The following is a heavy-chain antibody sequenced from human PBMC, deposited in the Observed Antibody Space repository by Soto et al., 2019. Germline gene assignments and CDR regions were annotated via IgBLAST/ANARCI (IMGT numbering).Heavy chain of an antibody. J-gene: IGHJ3*02. CDR1: GYSFTSYW. V-gene: IGHV5-51*01. CDR3: ARPYYDSSGYYSNDAFDI. Sequence: PGESLKISCKGSGYSFTSYWIGWVRQMPGKGLEWMGIIYPGDSDTRYSPSFQGHVTISADKSISTAYLQWSSLKASDTAMYYCARPYYDSSGYYSNDAFDIWGQGTMVTVSS. D-gene: IGHD3-22*01. CDR2: IYPGDSDT.